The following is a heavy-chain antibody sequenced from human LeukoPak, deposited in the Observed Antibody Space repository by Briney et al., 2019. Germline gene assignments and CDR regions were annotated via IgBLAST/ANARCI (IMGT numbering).Heavy chain of an antibody. CDR1: GDSFSGYY. CDR2: VNDRGTT. D-gene: IGHD2-15*01. J-gene: IGHJ4*02. CDR3: ATRRGGPYPYYFNH. V-gene: IGHV4-34*01. Sequence: PSETLSLTCAVYGDSFSGYYWSWIRRSPGTRLEWIGEVNDRGTTNYNPNLKSRVTISVVTSSNQFSLKLTSVTAADTALYFCATRRGGPYPYYFNHWDQGALVNVSS.